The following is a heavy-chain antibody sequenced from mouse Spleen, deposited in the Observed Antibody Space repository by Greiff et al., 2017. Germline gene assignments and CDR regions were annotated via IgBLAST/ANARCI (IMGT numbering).Heavy chain of an antibody. CDR1: GFSLTSYG. Sequence: VKLQQSGPGLVQPSQSLSITCTVSGFSLTSYGVHWVRQSPGKGLEWLGVIWSGGSTDYNAAFISRLSISKDNSKSQVFFKMNSLQADDTAIYYCARKGYGNNRGYFDVWGAGTTVTVSS. D-gene: IGHD2-1*01. CDR2: IWSGGST. J-gene: IGHJ1*01. CDR3: ARKGYGNNRGYFDV. V-gene: IGHV2-2*01.